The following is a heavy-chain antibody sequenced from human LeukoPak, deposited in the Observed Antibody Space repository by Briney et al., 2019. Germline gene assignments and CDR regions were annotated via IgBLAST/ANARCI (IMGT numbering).Heavy chain of an antibody. D-gene: IGHD4-17*01. CDR1: GFTFSSYA. V-gene: IGHV3-23*01. Sequence: GGSLRLSCAASGFTFSSYAMSWVRQAPGKGLEWDSAISGSGGSTYYADSVKGRFTISRDNSKNMLYLQMNSLRAEDTAVYYCAKDGTTTVTTGDFDYWGQGTLVTVSS. CDR2: ISGSGGST. CDR3: AKDGTTTVTTGDFDY. J-gene: IGHJ4*02.